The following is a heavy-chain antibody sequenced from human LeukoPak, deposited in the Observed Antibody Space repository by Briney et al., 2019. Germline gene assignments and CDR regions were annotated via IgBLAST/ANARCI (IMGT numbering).Heavy chain of an antibody. D-gene: IGHD3-22*01. CDR3: AGGANYYYDSSGYPPVN. V-gene: IGHV1-58*02. Sequence: SVKVSCKASGFTFTSSAMQWVRQARGQRLEWRGWIVVGSGNTNYAQKFQERVTITRDMSTSTAYMEMSSLRSEDTAVYYCAGGANYYYDSSGYPPVNWGQGTLVTVSS. CDR2: IVVGSGNT. CDR1: GFTFTSSA. J-gene: IGHJ4*02.